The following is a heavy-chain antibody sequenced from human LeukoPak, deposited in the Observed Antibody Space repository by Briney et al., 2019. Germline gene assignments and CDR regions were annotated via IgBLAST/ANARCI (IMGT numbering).Heavy chain of an antibody. CDR1: GYSISSGYY. J-gene: IGHJ4*02. V-gene: IGHV4-38-2*02. D-gene: IGHD4-11*01. CDR3: ARVRGDYLPDY. CDR2: IYHSGST. Sequence: SETLSLTCTVSGYSISSGYYWGWIRQPPGKGLEWIGSIYHSGSTYYNPSLKSRVTISVDTSKNQFSLKLSSVTAADTAVYYCARVRGDYLPDYWGQGTLVTVSS.